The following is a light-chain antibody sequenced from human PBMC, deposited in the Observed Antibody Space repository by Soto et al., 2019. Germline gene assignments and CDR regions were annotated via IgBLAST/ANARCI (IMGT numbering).Light chain of an antibody. V-gene: IGKV1-5*03. J-gene: IGKJ1*01. CDR2: KAS. CDR3: QQYNSYSRT. CDR1: QSISSW. Sequence: NQMSQSPSTLSASVGDRVTIPCRASQSISSWLAWYQQKPGNAPKLLIYKASSLESGVPSRFSGSGSGTEFTLTISSLQPDDFATYYCQQYNSYSRTSGQGTKVDVK.